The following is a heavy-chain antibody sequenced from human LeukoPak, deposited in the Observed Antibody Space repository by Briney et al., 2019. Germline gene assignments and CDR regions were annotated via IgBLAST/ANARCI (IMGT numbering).Heavy chain of an antibody. Sequence: PGRSLRLSCAASGFTFSSYAMHWVRQAPGKGLEWVAVISYDGSNKYYADSVKGRFTISRDNSKNTLYLQMNSLRAEDTAVYYCARDFSVPYWGQGTLVTVSS. CDR2: ISYDGSNK. J-gene: IGHJ4*02. V-gene: IGHV3-30*04. D-gene: IGHD2/OR15-2a*01. CDR1: GFTFSSYA. CDR3: ARDFSVPY.